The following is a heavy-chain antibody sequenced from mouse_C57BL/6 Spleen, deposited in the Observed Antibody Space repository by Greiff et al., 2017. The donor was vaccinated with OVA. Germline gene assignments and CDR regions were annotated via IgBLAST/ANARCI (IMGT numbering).Heavy chain of an antibody. D-gene: IGHD2-3*01. J-gene: IGHJ2*01. CDR3: ARHDGYYAFDD. CDR2: ISGGGGNT. Sequence: DVMLVESGGGLVKPGGSLKLSCAASGFTFSSYTMSWVRQTPEKRLEWVATISGGGGNTYYPDSVKGRFTISRDNAKNTLYLQLSSLRSEDTAVYDCARHDGYYAFDDWGQGTTLTVSS. V-gene: IGHV5-9*01. CDR1: GFTFSSYT.